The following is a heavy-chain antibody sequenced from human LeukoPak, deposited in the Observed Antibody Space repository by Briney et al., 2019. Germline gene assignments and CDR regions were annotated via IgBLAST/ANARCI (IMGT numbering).Heavy chain of an antibody. CDR3: ARDWAPRSAFDI. Sequence: GGSLRLSCAASGFTVSSNYMSWVRQAPGKGLEWVSGLYSGGSTYYADSVKDRFIISRDNSKNTLYLQMNSLRAEDTAVYYCARDWAPRSAFDIWGQGTMVTVSS. CDR2: LYSGGST. V-gene: IGHV3-53*01. CDR1: GFTVSSNY. J-gene: IGHJ3*02. D-gene: IGHD3-16*01.